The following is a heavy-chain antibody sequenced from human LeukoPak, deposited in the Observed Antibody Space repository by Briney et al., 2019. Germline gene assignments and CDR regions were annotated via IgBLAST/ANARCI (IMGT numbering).Heavy chain of an antibody. J-gene: IGHJ4*02. D-gene: IGHD6-13*01. Sequence: GGSLRLSCAASGFTFSTYAMIWVRQAPGKGLEWVSVTGGSGSYTYYADSVKGRFTISRDNSKDTLYLQMNSLRPEDTAVYYCARDWYDYWGQGTLVTVSS. CDR3: ARDWYDY. CDR2: TGGSGSYT. CDR1: GFTFSTYA. V-gene: IGHV3-23*01.